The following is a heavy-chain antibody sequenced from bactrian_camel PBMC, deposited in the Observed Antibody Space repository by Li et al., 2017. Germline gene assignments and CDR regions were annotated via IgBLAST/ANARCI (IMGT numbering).Heavy chain of an antibody. Sequence: HVQLVESGGGTVRTGGSLRLSCAASGATAGRHCMTWFRQAPGKERETVASIRTGYPFTSDYHASVGGRFTISQDNAKNAVYLQMNSLKPEDTAMYYCAAGTRIIVGDYCDGITDWGRGTQVTVS. D-gene: IGHD3*01. CDR1: GATAGRHC. V-gene: IGHV3-2*01. CDR3: AAGTRIIVGDYCDGITD. CDR2: IRTGYPFTS. J-gene: IGHJ4*01.